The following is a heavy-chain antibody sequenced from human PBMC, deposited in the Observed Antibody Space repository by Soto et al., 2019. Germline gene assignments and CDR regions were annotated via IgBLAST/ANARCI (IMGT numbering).Heavy chain of an antibody. D-gene: IGHD2-15*01. V-gene: IGHV4-4*07. CDR3: ARLAVGAAGHSDFDR. CDR1: RGYVNTFH. J-gene: IGHJ4*02. CDR2: IFPNGNT. Sequence: SETLSLTCTVSRGYVNTFHWSWDRQPAGKGLECIGSIFPNGNTDYSPSLKSRVTISVDTSKNQFSLRLASVTAADTAAYYCARLAVGAAGHSDFDRWGQGVLVTVSS.